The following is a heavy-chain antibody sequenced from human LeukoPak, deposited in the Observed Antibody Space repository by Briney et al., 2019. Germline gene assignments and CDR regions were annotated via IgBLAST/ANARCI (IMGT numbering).Heavy chain of an antibody. CDR2: IIPIFGTA. CDR3: ARDGCSSTSCLHWFDP. J-gene: IGHJ5*02. D-gene: IGHD2-2*01. CDR1: GGTFSSYA. V-gene: IGHV1-69*01. Sequence: ASVKVSCKASGGTFSSYAISWVRQAPGQGLEWMGGIIPIFGTANYAQKFQGRVTITADESTSTAYMELRSLRSDGTAVYYCARDGCSSTSCLHWFDPWGQGTLVTVSS.